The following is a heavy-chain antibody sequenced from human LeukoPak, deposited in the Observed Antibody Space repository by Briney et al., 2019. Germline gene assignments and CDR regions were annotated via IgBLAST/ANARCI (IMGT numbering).Heavy chain of an antibody. J-gene: IGHJ1*01. CDR3: ARDEAGYSSD. CDR1: GFTLSTYA. D-gene: IGHD6-19*01. CDR2: ITYDGGTT. Sequence: GGSLRLSCAASGFTLSTYAMHWVRQAPGKGLEHVSSITYDGGTTYYANSVKGRFTISRDNSKNTLYLQMGSLRDEDMSVYYCARDEAGYSSDWGQGTLVTVSS. V-gene: IGHV3-64*01.